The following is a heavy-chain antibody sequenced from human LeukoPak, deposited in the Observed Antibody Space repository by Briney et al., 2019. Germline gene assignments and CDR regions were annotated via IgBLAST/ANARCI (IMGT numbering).Heavy chain of an antibody. CDR3: ARVRSDYGDYAFDC. D-gene: IGHD4-17*01. J-gene: IGHJ4*02. CDR2: IYSGGST. Sequence: GGSLRLSCAASGFTVSSNYMSWVRQAPGKGLEWVSVIYSGGSTYYADSVKGRFTISRDNSKNTLYLQMNSLRAEDTAVYYCARVRSDYGDYAFDCWGQGTLVTVSS. CDR1: GFTVSSNY. V-gene: IGHV3-66*01.